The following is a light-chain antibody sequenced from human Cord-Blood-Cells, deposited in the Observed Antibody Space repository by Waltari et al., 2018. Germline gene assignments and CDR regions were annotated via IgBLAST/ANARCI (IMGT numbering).Light chain of an antibody. Sequence: EIVLTQSPATLSLSPGERATLSCRASQSVSSYLAWYQQKPGQAPRLRIYDASNRATGIPARFSGSGSGTDFPLTISSLGPEDFAVYYCQQRSNWWTFGQGTKVEIK. CDR2: DAS. V-gene: IGKV3-11*01. CDR3: QQRSNWWT. J-gene: IGKJ1*01. CDR1: QSVSSY.